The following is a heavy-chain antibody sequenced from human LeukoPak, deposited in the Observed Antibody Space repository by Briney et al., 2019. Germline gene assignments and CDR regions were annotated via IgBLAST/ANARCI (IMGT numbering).Heavy chain of an antibody. D-gene: IGHD3-22*01. CDR3: AKDRYYDSSGYYYPSYYYYGMDV. V-gene: IGHV3-30*04. J-gene: IGHJ6*02. Sequence: PGGSLRLSCAGSGFTFSSFAMQWVRQAPGKGLEWVAVISYDGSNKYYADSVKGRFTISRDNSKNTLYLQMNSLRAEDTAVYYCAKDRYYDSSGYYYPSYYYYGMDVWGQGTTVTVSS. CDR1: GFTFSSFA. CDR2: ISYDGSNK.